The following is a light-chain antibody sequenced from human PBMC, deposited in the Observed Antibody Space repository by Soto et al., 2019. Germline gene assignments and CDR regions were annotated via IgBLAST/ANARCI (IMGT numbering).Light chain of an antibody. J-gene: IGKJ1*01. CDR1: QILVYSDGNTY. CDR2: KVS. CDR3: MQGAHWWT. V-gene: IGKV2-30*01. Sequence: DVVMTQSPLSLPVTLGQPASISCMSSQILVYSDGNTYLSWFQQRPGQSPRRLIYKVSNRDSGVPDRFSGSGSGTDFTLKISRVEAEDVGVYYCMQGAHWWTFGQGTKVDI.